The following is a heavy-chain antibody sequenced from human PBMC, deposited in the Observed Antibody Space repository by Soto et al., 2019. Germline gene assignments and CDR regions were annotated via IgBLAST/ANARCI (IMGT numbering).Heavy chain of an antibody. CDR1: GGSISSYY. CDR3: ARVSNTMVRGVVHMAFDY. D-gene: IGHD3-10*01. V-gene: IGHV4-59*01. Sequence: TLSLTCTVSGGSISSYYWSWIRQPPGKGLEWIGYIYYSGSTNYNPSLKSRVTISVDTSKNQFSLKLSSVTAADTAVYYCARVSNTMVRGVVHMAFDYWGQGTLVTVSS. J-gene: IGHJ4*02. CDR2: IYYSGST.